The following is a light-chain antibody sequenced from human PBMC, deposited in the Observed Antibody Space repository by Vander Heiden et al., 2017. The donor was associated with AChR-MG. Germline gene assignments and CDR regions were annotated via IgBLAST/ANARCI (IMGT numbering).Light chain of an antibody. Sequence: IVMTQSPDPLAVSLGERATINCKSSQSVLYKSNSKNYLAWYQQKPGQPPKLLIFWASTRESGVPDRFSGSGSGTDFTLTISSLQAADVAVYYCQQYFTTPYTFGQGTKLEIK. CDR1: QSVLYKSNSKNY. CDR2: WAS. J-gene: IGKJ2*01. CDR3: QQYFTTPYT. V-gene: IGKV4-1*01.